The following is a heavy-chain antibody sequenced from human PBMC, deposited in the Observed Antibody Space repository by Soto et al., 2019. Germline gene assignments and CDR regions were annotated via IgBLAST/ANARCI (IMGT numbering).Heavy chain of an antibody. CDR1: GFTFSSYA. J-gene: IGHJ4*02. D-gene: IGHD2-2*01. V-gene: IGHV3-23*01. CDR2: ISGSGGST. Sequence: PGGSLRLSCAASGFTFSSYAMSWVRQAPGKGLEWVSAISGSGGSTYYADSVKGRFTISRDNSKNTLYLQMNSLRAEDTAVYYCAKVREQDIVVVPAAPPSTIPEYYFDYWGQGTLVTVSS. CDR3: AKVREQDIVVVPAAPPSTIPEYYFDY.